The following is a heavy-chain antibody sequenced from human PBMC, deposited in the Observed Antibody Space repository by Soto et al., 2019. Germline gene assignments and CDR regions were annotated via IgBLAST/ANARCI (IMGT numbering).Heavy chain of an antibody. D-gene: IGHD3-22*01. CDR1: GYVFNTFW. Sequence: GEPLKISCKGSGYVFNTFWIGWVCQMPGKGLEWMGNIFPGDSDTRYSPSFEGQVTISADKSLSTAYLQWSSLKTSDTAMYYCARRSFDSSGYLLDYWGQGTQVTVSS. J-gene: IGHJ4*02. CDR3: ARRSFDSSGYLLDY. CDR2: IFPGDSDT. V-gene: IGHV5-51*01.